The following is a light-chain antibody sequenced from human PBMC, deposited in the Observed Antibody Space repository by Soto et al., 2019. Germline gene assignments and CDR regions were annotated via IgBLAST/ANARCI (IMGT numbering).Light chain of an antibody. CDR2: SAS. J-gene: IGKJ3*01. CDR1: QDINKW. V-gene: IGKV1-12*01. CDR3: QQYNDWPFT. Sequence: DIQMTQSPSSVSASVGDRVTITCRASQDINKWLAWYQQKPGTAPKLLIYSASSLYTGVPSRFSGSGSGTDFTLTISSLQPEDFAVYYCQQYNDWPFTFGPGTKVDIK.